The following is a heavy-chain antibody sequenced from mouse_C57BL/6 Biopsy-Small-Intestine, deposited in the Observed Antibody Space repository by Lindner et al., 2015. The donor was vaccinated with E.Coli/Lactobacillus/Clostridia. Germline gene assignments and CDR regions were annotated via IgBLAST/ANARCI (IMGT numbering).Heavy chain of an antibody. CDR1: GYTFTGYW. D-gene: IGHD1-1*01. V-gene: IGHV1-9*01. CDR3: ATYHYGSRSYFDY. CDR2: ILPGSGTS. Sequence: VQLQESGTEVMKPGASVKLSCKATGYTFTGYWIEWVKQRPGHGLEWIGEILPGSGTSNYNEKFKGKATFTADTSSTTAYMQLSSLTTEDSAIYYCATYHYGSRSYFDYWGQGTTLTVSS. J-gene: IGHJ2*01.